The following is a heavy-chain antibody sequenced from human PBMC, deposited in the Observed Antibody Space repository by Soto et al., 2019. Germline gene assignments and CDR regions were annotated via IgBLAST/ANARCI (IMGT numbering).Heavy chain of an antibody. CDR1: GVNFRYYW. V-gene: IGHV3-74*01. J-gene: IGHJ3*01. D-gene: IGHD2-21*02. Sequence: GGSQRLSCAASGVNFRYYWMHWVRQAPGQGLVWVSRIHSDGSSTTYADSVKGRFTISRDNAKNTLYLQMNSLRAEDTAVYYCARGDRGAFDLWGQGTMVTVSS. CDR3: ARGDRGAFDL. CDR2: IHSDGSST.